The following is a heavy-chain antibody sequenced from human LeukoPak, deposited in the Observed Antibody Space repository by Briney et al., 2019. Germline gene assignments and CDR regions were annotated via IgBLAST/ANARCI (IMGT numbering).Heavy chain of an antibody. CDR1: GFTFDDYG. CDR2: INWNGGST. D-gene: IGHD3-22*01. V-gene: IGHV3-20*04. CDR3: ARDGYYDSSGYYSIDY. J-gene: IGHJ4*02. Sequence: GGSLRLSCAASGFTFDDYGMSWVRQAPGKGLEWVSGINWNGGSTGYADSVKGRFTISRDNAKNSLYLQMNSLRAEDTALYYCARDGYYDSSGYYSIDYRGQGTLVTVSS.